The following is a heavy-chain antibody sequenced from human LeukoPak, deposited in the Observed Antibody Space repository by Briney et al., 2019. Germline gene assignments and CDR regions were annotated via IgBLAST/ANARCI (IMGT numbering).Heavy chain of an antibody. CDR3: AREGYGSGSSAPKFDY. Sequence: PSQTLSLTCIVSGGSISSGGYYWSWIRQPPGKGLEWIGYIYHSGSTYYNPSLKSRVTISVDRSKNQFSLKLSSVTAADTAVYYRAREGYGSGSSAPKFDYWGQGTLVTVSS. CDR2: IYHSGST. V-gene: IGHV4-30-2*01. D-gene: IGHD3-10*01. CDR1: GGSISSGGYY. J-gene: IGHJ4*02.